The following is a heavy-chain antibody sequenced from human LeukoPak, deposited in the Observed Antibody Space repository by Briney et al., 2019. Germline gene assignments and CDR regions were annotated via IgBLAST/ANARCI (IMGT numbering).Heavy chain of an antibody. CDR3: ARGETTVTPWGY. J-gene: IGHJ4*02. V-gene: IGHV1-8*01. D-gene: IGHD4-17*01. CDR2: MNPNSGNT. CDR1: GYTFSTYD. Sequence: WASVKVSCKASGYTFSTYDVIWVRQATGQGLEWMGWMNPNSGNTGYALKFRGRVTMTGDTSISTAYMELSSLISEDTAVYYCARGETTVTPWGYWGQGTLVTVSS.